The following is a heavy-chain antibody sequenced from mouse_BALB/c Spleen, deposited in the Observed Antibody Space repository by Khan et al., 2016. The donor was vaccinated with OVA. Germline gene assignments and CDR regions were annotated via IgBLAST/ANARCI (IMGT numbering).Heavy chain of an antibody. Sequence: VKLKESGPGLVAPSQSLSITCTVSGFSLTRYNIHWVRQPPGKGLEWLGMIWGGGGTDYNSTLKSRLSISKDNSKSQVFLKMNSLQTDDTAMYYCARAYYRDDGYYAMDYWGQGTSVTVSS. CDR1: GFSLTRYN. D-gene: IGHD2-14*01. CDR3: ARAYYRDDGYYAMDY. V-gene: IGHV2-6-4*01. J-gene: IGHJ4*01. CDR2: IWGGGGT.